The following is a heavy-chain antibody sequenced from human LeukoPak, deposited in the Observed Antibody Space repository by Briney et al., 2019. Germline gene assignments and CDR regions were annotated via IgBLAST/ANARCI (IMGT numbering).Heavy chain of an antibody. Sequence: ASVKVSCKASGYTFTSYGISWVRQAPGQGLEWMGWISAYNGNTNYAQKLQGRVTMTTDTSTSTAYMELRSLRSDDTAAYYCARSAYSSSGSASFDPWGQGTLVTVSS. D-gene: IGHD6-13*01. CDR3: ARSAYSSSGSASFDP. J-gene: IGHJ5*02. V-gene: IGHV1-18*01. CDR1: GYTFTSYG. CDR2: ISAYNGNT.